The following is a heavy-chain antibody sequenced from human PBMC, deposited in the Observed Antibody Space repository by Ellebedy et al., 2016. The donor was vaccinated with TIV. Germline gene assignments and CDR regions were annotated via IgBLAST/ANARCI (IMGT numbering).Heavy chain of an antibody. D-gene: IGHD3-3*02. V-gene: IGHV2-5*01. J-gene: IGHJ4*02. CDR2: IYWNDDK. Sequence: SGPTLVKPTQTLTLTCTFSGFSLSTSRVGVSWIRQPPGKALEWLLFIYWNDDKRYSPSLKSRLTITKDTSKNQVVLTMTNMDPVDTATYYCAHFSGSHYYFDYWGQGTLVTVSS. CDR3: AHFSGSHYYFDY. CDR1: GFSLSTSRVG.